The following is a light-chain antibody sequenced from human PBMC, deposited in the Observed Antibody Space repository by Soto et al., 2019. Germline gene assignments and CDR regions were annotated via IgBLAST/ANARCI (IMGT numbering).Light chain of an antibody. V-gene: IGLV2-8*01. J-gene: IGLJ1*01. CDR2: EVS. CDR1: SSDVGGYNY. CDR3: SSYAGSNNFV. Sequence: QSALPQPPSASGSPGQSVTISCTGTSSDVGGYNYVSWDQQHPGKAPTLMIYEVSERPSGVPARFSGSKSSNTASLTVSGLQAEDEADYYCSSYAGSNNFVFGTGTKLTVL.